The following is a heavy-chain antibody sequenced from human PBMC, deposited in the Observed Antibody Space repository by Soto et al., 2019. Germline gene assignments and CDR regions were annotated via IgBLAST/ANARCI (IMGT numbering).Heavy chain of an antibody. CDR1: GGPISTTTNY. CDR3: ARLPGRSSSWDFYLDY. Sequence: SETLSLTCNVSGGPISTTTNYWGWIRQPPGKGLEWIGSISYSGTTYYTPSLKTRVSMSVDTSMTQFSLRLDFVTAADTAIYYCARLPGRSSSWDFYLDYWGQGTLVTVSS. V-gene: IGHV4-39*01. J-gene: IGHJ4*02. CDR2: ISYSGTT. D-gene: IGHD6-13*01.